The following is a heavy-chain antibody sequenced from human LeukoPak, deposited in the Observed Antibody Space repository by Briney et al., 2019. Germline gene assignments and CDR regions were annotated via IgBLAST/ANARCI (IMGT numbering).Heavy chain of an antibody. CDR1: GGSISSDY. CDR2: IYYSGST. V-gene: IGHV4-59*08. Sequence: SETLSLTCTVSGGSISSDYWSWIRQPPGKGLEWIGYIYYSGSTNYNPSLKSRVTISVDTSKNQFSLKLSSVTAADTAVYYCAIRRGDIWGQGTMVTVSS. CDR3: AIRRGDI. J-gene: IGHJ3*02.